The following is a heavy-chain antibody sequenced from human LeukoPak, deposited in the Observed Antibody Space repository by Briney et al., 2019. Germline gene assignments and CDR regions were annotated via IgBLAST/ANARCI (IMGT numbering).Heavy chain of an antibody. D-gene: IGHD6-13*01. CDR3: ARAVVRAAAGTGWFDP. V-gene: IGHV4-34*01. Sequence: SGTLSLTCAFYGGSFSGYYWSWIRQPPGKGLEWIGEINHSGSTNYNPSLKSRVTISVDTSKNQFSLKLSSVTAADTAVYYCARAVVRAAAGTGWFDPWGQGTLVTVSS. CDR2: INHSGST. CDR1: GGSFSGYY. J-gene: IGHJ5*02.